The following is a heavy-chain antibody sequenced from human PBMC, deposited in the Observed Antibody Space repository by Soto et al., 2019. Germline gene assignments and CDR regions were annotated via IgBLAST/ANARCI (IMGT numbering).Heavy chain of an antibody. CDR1: GFTFSSYA. D-gene: IGHD3-22*01. CDR3: ARALSDYYDSSGYPSGY. Sequence: GGSLRLSCVASGFTFSSYAMGWVRQAPGKGLEWVSAIDAGGGGTYYADSVKGRFAISRDNSKNTLYLQMNSLRTEDTAHYYCARALSDYYDSSGYPSGYWGQGTLVTVSS. CDR2: IDAGGGGT. J-gene: IGHJ4*02. V-gene: IGHV3-23*01.